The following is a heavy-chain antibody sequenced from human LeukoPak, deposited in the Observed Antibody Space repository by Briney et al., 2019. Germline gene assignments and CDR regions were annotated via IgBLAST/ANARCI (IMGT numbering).Heavy chain of an antibody. CDR3: ASLAVAGRVDY. D-gene: IGHD6-19*01. V-gene: IGHV3-23*01. CDR1: GFTFSSYA. Sequence: GGSLRLSCAASGFTFSSYAMSWVRQAPGKGLECISGFSGSGGSTYYADSVKGRFTISRDNSKNTLYLQMNSLRAEDTAVYYCASLAVAGRVDYWGQGTLVTVSS. J-gene: IGHJ4*02. CDR2: FSGSGGST.